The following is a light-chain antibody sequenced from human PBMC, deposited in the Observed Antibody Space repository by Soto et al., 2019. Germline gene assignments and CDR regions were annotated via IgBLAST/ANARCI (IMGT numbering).Light chain of an antibody. Sequence: DIELTQSPGTLSLSLGERATLSCRASESIASNYLAWYQQKPGQAPKLLMHGASSRDSGIPDRFSGSGSGTDFTLTITRLEPEDFAAYYCQQYGSSPRTFGQGTRLEIK. CDR2: GAS. CDR1: ESIASNY. V-gene: IGKV3-20*01. J-gene: IGKJ5*01. CDR3: QQYGSSPRT.